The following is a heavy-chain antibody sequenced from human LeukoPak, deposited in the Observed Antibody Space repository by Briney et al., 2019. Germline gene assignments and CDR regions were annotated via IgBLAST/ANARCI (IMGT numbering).Heavy chain of an antibody. J-gene: IGHJ3*02. CDR3: ARPRGGSYDAFDI. CDR2: ISYDGSNK. D-gene: IGHD1-26*01. CDR1: GFTFSSYA. V-gene: IGHV3-30-3*01. Sequence: GGSLRLSCAASGFTFSSYAMHWVRQAPGKGLEWVAVISYDGSNKYYADSVKGRFTISRDNSKNTLYLQMNSLRAEDTAVYYCARPRGGSYDAFDIWGQGTMVTVSS.